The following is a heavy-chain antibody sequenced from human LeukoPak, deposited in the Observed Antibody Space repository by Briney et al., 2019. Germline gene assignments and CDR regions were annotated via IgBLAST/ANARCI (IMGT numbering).Heavy chain of an antibody. Sequence: SETLSLTCTVSGGSISSYYWSWIRQPPGKGLEWVGYIYYSGSTNYNPSLKSRVTISVDTSMNQFSLKLSSVTAADTAVYYCARFEAMVSPGFDYWGQGTLVTVSS. CDR1: GGSISSYY. D-gene: IGHD5-18*01. J-gene: IGHJ4*02. CDR3: ARFEAMVSPGFDY. V-gene: IGHV4-59*01. CDR2: IYYSGST.